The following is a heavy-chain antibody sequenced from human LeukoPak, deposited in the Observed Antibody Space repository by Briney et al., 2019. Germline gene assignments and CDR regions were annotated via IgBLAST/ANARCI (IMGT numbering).Heavy chain of an antibody. CDR3: ARGGVMVRGVINYYYYMDV. D-gene: IGHD3-10*01. Sequence: ASVKVSCKASAYTFTSYDINWVRQATGQGLEGMGWMNPNSGNTGYAQKFQGRVTITRNTSISTAYMELSSLRSEDTAVYYCARGGVMVRGVINYYYYMDVWGKGTTVTVSS. CDR2: MNPNSGNT. V-gene: IGHV1-8*03. J-gene: IGHJ6*03. CDR1: AYTFTSYD.